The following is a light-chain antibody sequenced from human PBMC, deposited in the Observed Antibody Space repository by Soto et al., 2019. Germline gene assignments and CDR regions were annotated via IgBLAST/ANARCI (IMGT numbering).Light chain of an antibody. CDR1: SSDVGGYNY. CDR3: SSYTSIDTRV. CDR2: EVS. V-gene: IGLV2-14*01. Sequence: QSALTQPASVSGSPGQSITISCTGTSSDVGGYNYLSRYQQHPGKAPKLLIYEVSNRPSGVSSRFSGSKSGNTASLTISGLQPEDEADYYCSSYTSIDTRVFGTGTKVTVL. J-gene: IGLJ1*01.